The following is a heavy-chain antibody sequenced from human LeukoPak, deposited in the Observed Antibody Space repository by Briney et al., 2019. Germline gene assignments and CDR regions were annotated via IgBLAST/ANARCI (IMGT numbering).Heavy chain of an antibody. D-gene: IGHD3-10*01. CDR3: AKEQGWFGVTNNWFDP. Sequence: GVSLRLSCAASGFTVSAYAMAWVRQAPGKGLEWVSTIYDDNTYYADSVKGRFAISTDNSKNTQYLQINSLRAEDTAVYYCAKEQGWFGVTNNWFDPWGQGTLVTVSS. V-gene: IGHV3-23*01. CDR2: IYDDNT. CDR1: GFTVSAYA. J-gene: IGHJ5*02.